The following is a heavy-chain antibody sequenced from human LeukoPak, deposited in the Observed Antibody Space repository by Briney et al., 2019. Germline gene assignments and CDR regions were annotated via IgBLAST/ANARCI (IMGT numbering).Heavy chain of an antibody. D-gene: IGHD6-13*01. CDR2: ISSSSSYI. Sequence: GGSLRLSCAASGFTFSSYSMNWVRQAPGKGLEWVSSISSSSSYIYYADSVKGRFTISRDNAKNSLYLQMNSLRAEDTALYYCAKDGSSSWQGDFDYWGQGTLVTVSS. CDR1: GFTFSSYS. V-gene: IGHV3-21*04. CDR3: AKDGSSSWQGDFDY. J-gene: IGHJ4*02.